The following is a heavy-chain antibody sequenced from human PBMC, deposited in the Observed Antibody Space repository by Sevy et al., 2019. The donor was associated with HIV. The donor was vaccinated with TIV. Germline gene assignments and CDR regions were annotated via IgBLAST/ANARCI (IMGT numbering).Heavy chain of an antibody. CDR1: GFTLGSYT. V-gene: IGHV3-23*01. J-gene: IGHJ6*02. Sequence: GGSLRLSCAASGFTLGSYTMNWVRQAPGKGLEWVASISATGGSTYYADSVKGRFTISRDNAKKSLYLQMNSLRAEDTAVYYCARGAARGTATVRFYYYGMDVWGQGTTVTVSS. D-gene: IGHD5-18*01. CDR3: ARGAARGTATVRFYYYGMDV. CDR2: ISATGGST.